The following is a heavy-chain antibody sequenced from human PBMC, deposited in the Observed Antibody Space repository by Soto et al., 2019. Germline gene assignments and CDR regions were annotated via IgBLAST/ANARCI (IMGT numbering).Heavy chain of an antibody. Sequence: QITLKESGPTLVKPTQTLTLTCTFSGFSLSSTRMPVGWIRQPPGKALEWLALIYWDDDKRYSPFLKSRLTITNDTSKNQVVLTMSNIDPVDTARYYCAHIVVAGLGYYFDYWGQGTLVTVSS. J-gene: IGHJ4*02. CDR1: GFSLSSTRMP. V-gene: IGHV2-5*02. D-gene: IGHD6-19*01. CDR3: AHIVVAGLGYYFDY. CDR2: IYWDDDK.